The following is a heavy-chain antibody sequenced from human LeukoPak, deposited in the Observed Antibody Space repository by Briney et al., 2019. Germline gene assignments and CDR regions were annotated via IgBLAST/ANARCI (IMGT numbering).Heavy chain of an antibody. CDR2: INHSGST. J-gene: IGHJ4*02. Sequence: SETLSLTCAVYGGSISGCNWSSFGQPPGKGLEWIGEINHSGSTNYNPSLKSRVTISVDTSKNQFSLKLSSVTAADTAVYYCARAVWAYWTHGVCYRFDYWGQGTLVTVSS. CDR3: ARAVWAYWTHGVCYRFDY. D-gene: IGHD2-8*01. CDR1: GGSISGCN. V-gene: IGHV4-34*01.